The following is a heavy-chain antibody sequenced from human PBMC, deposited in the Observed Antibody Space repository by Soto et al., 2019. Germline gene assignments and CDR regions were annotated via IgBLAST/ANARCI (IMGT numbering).Heavy chain of an antibody. D-gene: IGHD6-19*01. Sequence: WASVKVSCKASGGTFSSYTISWVRQAPGQGLEWMGRIIPILGIANYAQKFQGRVTITADKSTSTAYMELSSLRSEDTAVYYCARSTAGRQYNWFDPWGQGTLVTVSS. CDR2: IIPILGIA. CDR1: GGTFSSYT. V-gene: IGHV1-69*02. CDR3: ARSTAGRQYNWFDP. J-gene: IGHJ5*02.